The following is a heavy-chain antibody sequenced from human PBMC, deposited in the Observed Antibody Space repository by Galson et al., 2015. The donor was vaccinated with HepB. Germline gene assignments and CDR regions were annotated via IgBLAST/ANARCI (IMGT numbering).Heavy chain of an antibody. J-gene: IGHJ3*02. D-gene: IGHD3-22*01. CDR3: AKELLQTYYYDKSAFDI. V-gene: IGHV3-23*01. Sequence: SLRLSCAASGFTFSSYAMSWVRQAPGKGLEWVSAISGSGGSTYYADSVKGRFTISRDNSKNTLYLQMNSLRAEDTAVYYCAKELLQTYYYDKSAFDIWGQGTMVTVSS. CDR1: GFTFSSYA. CDR2: ISGSGGST.